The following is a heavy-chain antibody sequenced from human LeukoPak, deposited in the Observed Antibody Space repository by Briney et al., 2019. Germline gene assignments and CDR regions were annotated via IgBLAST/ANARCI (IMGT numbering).Heavy chain of an antibody. J-gene: IGHJ4*02. D-gene: IGHD6-13*01. CDR2: IKQDGSEK. Sequence: PGGSLRLSCAASGFTFSSYWMSWVRQAPGKGLEWVANIKQDGSEKYYVDSVKGRFTISRDNAKNSLYLQMNSLRAEDTAVYYCAKSVLYSNSWYYFDYWGQGTLVTVSS. V-gene: IGHV3-7*01. CDR3: AKSVLYSNSWYYFDY. CDR1: GFTFSSYW.